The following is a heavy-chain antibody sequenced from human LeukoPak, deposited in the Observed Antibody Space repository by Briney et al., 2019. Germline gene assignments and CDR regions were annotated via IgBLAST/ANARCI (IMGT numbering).Heavy chain of an antibody. CDR1: GYSFTSYW. D-gene: IGHD1-26*01. CDR3: ARLPKTASDSRSYGRFDY. Sequence: GESLKISCKGSGYSFTSYWIGWVRQTPGKGLEWMGIIYPGDSDTRYSPSFQGQVTISADKSISTAYLQWSSLKASDTAMYYCARLPKTASDSRSYGRFDYWGQGTLVTVSS. V-gene: IGHV5-51*01. J-gene: IGHJ4*02. CDR2: IYPGDSDT.